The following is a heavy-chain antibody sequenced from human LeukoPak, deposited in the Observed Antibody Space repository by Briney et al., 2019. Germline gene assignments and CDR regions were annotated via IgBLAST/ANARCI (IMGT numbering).Heavy chain of an antibody. CDR3: ARIFYDILTGYHHGSEFDY. CDR1: GYTFTSYG. J-gene: IGHJ4*02. D-gene: IGHD3-9*01. V-gene: IGHV1-18*01. Sequence: ASVKVSCKASGYTFTSYGISWVRQAPGQGLEWMGWISAYNGNTNYAQKLQGRVTMTTDTSTGTAYMELRSLRSDDTAVYYCARIFYDILTGYHHGSEFDYWGQGTLVTVSS. CDR2: ISAYNGNT.